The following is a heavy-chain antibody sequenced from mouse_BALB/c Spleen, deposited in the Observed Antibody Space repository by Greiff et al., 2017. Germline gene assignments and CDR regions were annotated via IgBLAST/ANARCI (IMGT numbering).Heavy chain of an antibody. D-gene: IGHD2-4*01. J-gene: IGHJ4*01. CDR1: GFTFSSYA. CDR2: ISSGGST. V-gene: IGHV5-6-5*01. Sequence: EVMLVESGGGLVKPGGSLKLSCAASGFTFSSYAMSWVRQTPEKRLEWVASISSGGSTYYPDSVKGRFTISRDNARNILYLQMSSLRSEDTAMYYWARGGKYGGITTEMDYWGQGTSVTVSA. CDR3: ARGGKYGGITTEMDY.